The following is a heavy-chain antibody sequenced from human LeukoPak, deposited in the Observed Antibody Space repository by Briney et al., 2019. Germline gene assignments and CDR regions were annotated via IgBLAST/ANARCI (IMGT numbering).Heavy chain of an antibody. CDR2: IKQDGSEK. Sequence: GGSLRLSCAASGFTFSNAWMTWVRQAPGKGLEWVANIKQDGSEKYYVDSVKGRFTISRDNAKNSLYLQMNSLRAEDTAVYYCARKNGLDYWGQGTLVTVSS. CDR3: ARKNGLDY. J-gene: IGHJ4*02. CDR1: GFTFSNAW. V-gene: IGHV3-7*01.